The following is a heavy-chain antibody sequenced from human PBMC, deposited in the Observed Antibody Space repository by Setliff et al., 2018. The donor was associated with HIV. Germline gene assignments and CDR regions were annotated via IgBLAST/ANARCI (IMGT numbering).Heavy chain of an antibody. CDR1: GYTFTSYA. D-gene: IGHD3-9*01. J-gene: IGHJ3*02. CDR2: TNAGNGNT. V-gene: IGHV1-3*01. CDR3: ARVPKPLRYFSPNDAFDI. Sequence: ASVKVSCKASGYTFTSYAMHWVRQAPGQRLEWMGWTNAGNGNTKYSQKFQGRVTITRGTSASTAYMELSSLRSEDTAVYYCARVPKPLRYFSPNDAFDIWGQGTMVTVSS.